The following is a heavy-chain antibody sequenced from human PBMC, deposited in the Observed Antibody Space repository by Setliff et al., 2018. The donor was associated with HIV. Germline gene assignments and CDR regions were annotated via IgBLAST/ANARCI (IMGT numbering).Heavy chain of an antibody. CDR1: NYSISSGHY. CDR2: IYYTGIP. V-gene: IGHV4-38-2*02. CDR3: VRGYCSITTCYEDYYYMDV. D-gene: IGHD2-2*01. J-gene: IGHJ6*03. Sequence: SETLSLTCTLSNYSISSGHYWGWFRQSPGKCLEWIGNIYYTGIPTYNPSLAGRITMSVDRSKNQFSLKLSSVTAADTAVYYCVRGYCSITTCYEDYYYMDVWGKGSTVTVAS.